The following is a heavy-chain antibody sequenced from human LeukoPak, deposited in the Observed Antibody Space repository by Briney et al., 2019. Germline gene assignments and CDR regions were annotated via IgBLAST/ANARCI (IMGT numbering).Heavy chain of an antibody. V-gene: IGHV3-23*01. D-gene: IGHD2-2*01. Sequence: GGSLRLSHAASGFNFTKYAMSWVRQAPGKGLEWVSSISDSVPETYYADSVKGRFTFSRDNSKNTIYLHMYCLKAESTAVEYSAISSCVRPAADHFDYWGQGTLVTVSS. CDR3: AISSCVRPAADHFDY. CDR2: ISDSVPET. CDR1: GFNFTKYA. J-gene: IGHJ4*02.